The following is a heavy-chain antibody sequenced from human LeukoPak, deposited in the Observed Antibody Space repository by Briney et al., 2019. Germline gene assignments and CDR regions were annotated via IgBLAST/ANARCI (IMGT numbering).Heavy chain of an antibody. Sequence: SVKVSCKASGFTFTSSAMQWVRQARGQRLEWIGWIVVGSGNTNYAQKFQERVTITRDMFTSTAYMELSSLRSEDTAVYYCAAGARSGGSSDYWGQGTLVTVSS. CDR3: AAGARSGGSSDY. CDR2: IVVGSGNT. J-gene: IGHJ4*02. D-gene: IGHD2-15*01. CDR1: GFTFTSSA. V-gene: IGHV1-58*02.